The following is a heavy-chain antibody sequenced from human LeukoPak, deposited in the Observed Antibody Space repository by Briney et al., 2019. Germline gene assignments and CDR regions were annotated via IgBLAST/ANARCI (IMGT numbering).Heavy chain of an antibody. J-gene: IGHJ4*02. V-gene: IGHV1-18*01. Sequence: GASVKVSCKASGYTFTSYGISWVRQAPGQGLEWMGWISAYNGNTNYAQKLQGRVTMTTDTSTSTVYMELRSLRSDDTAVYYCARVLTVTTFPDYWGQGTLVTVSS. CDR1: GYTFTSYG. CDR3: ARVLTVTTFPDY. D-gene: IGHD4-17*01. CDR2: ISAYNGNT.